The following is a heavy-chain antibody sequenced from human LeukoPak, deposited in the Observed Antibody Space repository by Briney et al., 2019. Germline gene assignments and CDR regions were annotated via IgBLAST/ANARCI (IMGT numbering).Heavy chain of an antibody. Sequence: PSETLSLTCVVSGGSISSGCYSWTWIRQPPGKGLEWIGHIYYSGSTYYNPSLKSRVTISVDTSKNQFSLKLSSVTAADTAVYYCARDYQGGYGDKTVDYWGQGTLVTVSS. CDR1: GGSISSGCYS. V-gene: IGHV4-30-4*07. CDR2: IYYSGST. CDR3: ARDYQGGYGDKTVDY. J-gene: IGHJ4*02. D-gene: IGHD5-18*01.